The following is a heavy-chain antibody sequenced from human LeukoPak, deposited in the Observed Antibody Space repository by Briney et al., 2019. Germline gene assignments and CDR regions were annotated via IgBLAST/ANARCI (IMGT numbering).Heavy chain of an antibody. D-gene: IGHD6-13*01. CDR3: ARGSSSWYYYYYYYVDV. J-gene: IGHJ6*03. Sequence: SETLSLTCTVSGGSISSYYWSWIRRPPGKGLEWIGYIYYSGSTNYNPSLKSRVTISVDTSKNQFSLKLSSVTAADTAVYYCARGSSSWYYYYYYYVDVWGKGTTVTVSS. V-gene: IGHV4-59*01. CDR1: GGSISSYY. CDR2: IYYSGST.